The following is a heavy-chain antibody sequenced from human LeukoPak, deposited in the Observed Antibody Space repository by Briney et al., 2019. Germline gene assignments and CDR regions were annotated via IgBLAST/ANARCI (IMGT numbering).Heavy chain of an antibody. CDR3: AKGDYYDLDY. CDR1: GFTFSSYW. J-gene: IGHJ4*02. Sequence: GGSLRLSCAASGFTFSSYWMHWVRQAPGKGLVWVSIITSGVGITYYADSVKGRFTISRDNSKNTLYLQMNSLRAEDTAVYYCAKGDYYDLDYWGQGTLVTVSS. CDR2: ITSGVGIT. D-gene: IGHD3-22*01. V-gene: IGHV3-23*01.